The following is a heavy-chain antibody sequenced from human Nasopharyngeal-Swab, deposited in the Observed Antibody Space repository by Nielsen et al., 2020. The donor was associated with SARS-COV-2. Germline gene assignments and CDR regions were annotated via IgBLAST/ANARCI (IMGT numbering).Heavy chain of an antibody. CDR1: GFAFSSYA. CDR3: AKGKGTTPFDY. Sequence: GESLKISCAASGFAFSSYAMSWVRQAPGKGLEWVSAISGSGGNTYYADSVKGRFAISRDNSKNTLYLQMNSLRAEDTAVYYCAKGKGTTPFDYWGQGTLVTVSS. CDR2: ISGSGGNT. V-gene: IGHV3-23*01. J-gene: IGHJ4*02. D-gene: IGHD1-7*01.